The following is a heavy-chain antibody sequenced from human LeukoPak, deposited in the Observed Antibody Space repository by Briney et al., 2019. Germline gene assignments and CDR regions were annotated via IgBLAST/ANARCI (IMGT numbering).Heavy chain of an antibody. V-gene: IGHV4-39*07. CDR1: GGSISSYY. J-gene: IGHJ6*03. Sequence: SETLSLTCTVSGGSISSYYWSWIRQPPGKGLEWIGSIYYSGSTYYNPSLKSRVTISVDTSKNQFSLKLSSVTAADTAVYYCARGIYYMDVWGKGTTVTVSS. CDR3: ARGIYYMDV. CDR2: IYYSGST.